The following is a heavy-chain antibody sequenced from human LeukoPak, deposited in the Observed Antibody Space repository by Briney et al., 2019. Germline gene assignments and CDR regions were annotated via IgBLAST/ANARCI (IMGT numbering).Heavy chain of an antibody. D-gene: IGHD1-26*01. J-gene: IGHJ4*02. CDR1: GFTFSSYG. V-gene: IGHV3-30*18. CDR3: AKETGRWELE. CDR2: ISNDGSNK. Sequence: GRSLRLSCAASGFTFSSYGIHWVRQAPGKGQEWVAVISNDGSNKYYADSVKGRFTISRDNSKNTLYLQMNSLRAEDTAVYYCAKETGRWELEWGQGTLVTVSS.